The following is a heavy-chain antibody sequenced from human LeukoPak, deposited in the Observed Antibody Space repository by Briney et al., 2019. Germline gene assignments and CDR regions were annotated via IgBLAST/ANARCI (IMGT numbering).Heavy chain of an antibody. J-gene: IGHJ3*01. V-gene: IGHV4-4*07. CDR1: LGSTSSYY. CDR2: IFTSGIISGNT. D-gene: IGHD3-22*01. CDR3: ARDRYYYDTSGYYSAFES. Sequence: SEALSLTCTVSLGSTSSYYWSWIRPPPGKGLEWIGRIFTSGIISGNTNSNPSLESRVTMSVDASKNQFALKLTSVTDADTAIYYCARDRYYYDTSGYYSAFESWGQGTMVTVSS.